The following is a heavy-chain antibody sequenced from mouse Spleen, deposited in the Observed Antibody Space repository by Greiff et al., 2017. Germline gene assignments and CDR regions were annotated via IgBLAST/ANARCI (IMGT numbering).Heavy chain of an antibody. CDR3: ASPLPSYAMDY. Sequence: VQLQQSGPGLVQPSQSLSITCTVSGFSLTSYGVHWVRQSPGKGLEWLGVIWSGGSTDYNAAFISRLSISKDNSKHQVFFKMNSLQADDTAIYYCASPLPSYAMDYWGQGTSVTVSS. V-gene: IGHV2-2*01. CDR1: GFSLTSYG. J-gene: IGHJ4*01. CDR2: IWSGGST. D-gene: IGHD2-10*01.